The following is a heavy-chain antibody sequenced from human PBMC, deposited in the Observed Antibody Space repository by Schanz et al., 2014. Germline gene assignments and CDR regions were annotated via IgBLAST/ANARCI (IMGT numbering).Heavy chain of an antibody. J-gene: IGHJ4*02. V-gene: IGHV3-23*01. D-gene: IGHD3-3*01. Sequence: EAQLLESGGGLVQPGGSLRLSCAASGFNFKAYAMSWVRQAPGKGLEWVSGIEFSGGTTYYADSVKGRFTISRDTPKNTLYVQMNSLTAEDTAVYYCARGVRIDYWGQGTLVTVSS. CDR2: IEFSGGTT. CDR1: GFNFKAYA. CDR3: ARGVRIDY.